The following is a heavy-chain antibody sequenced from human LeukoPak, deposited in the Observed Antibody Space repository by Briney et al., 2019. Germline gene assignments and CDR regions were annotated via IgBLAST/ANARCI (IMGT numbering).Heavy chain of an antibody. CDR2: ISYDGSNK. Sequence: SGGSLRLSCAASGFTFSSYGMHWVRQAPGKGLEWVAVISYDGSNKYYADSVKGRFTVSRDNSKNTLYLQMNSLRAEDTAVYYCAKDRSNGKYGDPLFDYWGQGTLVTVSS. CDR3: AKDRSNGKYGDPLFDY. V-gene: IGHV3-30*18. J-gene: IGHJ4*02. D-gene: IGHD4-17*01. CDR1: GFTFSSYG.